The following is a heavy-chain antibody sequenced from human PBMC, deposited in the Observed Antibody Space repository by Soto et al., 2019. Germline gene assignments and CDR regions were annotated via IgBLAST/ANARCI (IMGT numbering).Heavy chain of an antibody. CDR2: IIPVFGTT. CDR1: GGIFSSFA. V-gene: IGHV1-69*01. Sequence: QEQLVQSGAEVKKPGSSMKVSCKASGGIFSSFAISWVRQAPGQGLEWMGGIIPVFGTTNYAQKFQDRVTITADESPNTAYMELSSLRSEDTAMYYCAMGGSPYVWFNEYWGQGTLVTVSS. D-gene: IGHD3-16*01. J-gene: IGHJ4*02. CDR3: AMGGSPYVWFNEY.